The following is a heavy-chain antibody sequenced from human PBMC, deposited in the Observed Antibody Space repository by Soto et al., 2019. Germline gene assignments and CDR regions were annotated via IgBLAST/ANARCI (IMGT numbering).Heavy chain of an antibody. V-gene: IGHV1-8*01. D-gene: IGHD2-2*01. Sequence: GPVKVSCKASGYTFTSYDFNWVRQATGQGLEWMGWMNPKSGNTGYAQKFQGRVTMTRNTSISTAYMELSSLRSEDTAVYYCARGLRYCSSTSCYYWFDPWGQGTLVTVSS. CDR1: GYTFTSYD. J-gene: IGHJ5*02. CDR3: ARGLRYCSSTSCYYWFDP. CDR2: MNPKSGNT.